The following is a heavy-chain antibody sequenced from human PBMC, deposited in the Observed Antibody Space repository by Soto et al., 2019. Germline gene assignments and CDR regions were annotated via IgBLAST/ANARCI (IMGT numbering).Heavy chain of an antibody. J-gene: IGHJ4*02. CDR2: IYHSGST. CDR1: GDSISSSNW. Sequence: TSETLSLTCAVSGDSISSSNWWSWVRQPPGKGLEWIGEIYHSGSTNYNPSLKSRVTMSVDTSENQFSLKLSSVTAADTAVYYCARGGHDFWSGPFEDWGQGSPVTVAS. CDR3: ARGGHDFWSGPFED. D-gene: IGHD3-3*01. V-gene: IGHV4-4*02.